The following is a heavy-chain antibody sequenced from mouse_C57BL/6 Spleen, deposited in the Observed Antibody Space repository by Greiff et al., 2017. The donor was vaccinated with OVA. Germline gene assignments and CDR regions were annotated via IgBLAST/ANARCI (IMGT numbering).Heavy chain of an antibody. J-gene: IGHJ4*01. Sequence: EVQLVESGGGLVKPGGSLKLSCAASGFTFSSYAMSWVRQTPEKRLEWVATISDGGSYTYYPDNVKGRFTISRDNAKNNLYLQMSHLKSEDTAMDYCARDELRGAMDYWGQGTSVTVSS. D-gene: IGHD3-3*01. CDR3: ARDELRGAMDY. CDR2: ISDGGSYT. V-gene: IGHV5-4*01. CDR1: GFTFSSYA.